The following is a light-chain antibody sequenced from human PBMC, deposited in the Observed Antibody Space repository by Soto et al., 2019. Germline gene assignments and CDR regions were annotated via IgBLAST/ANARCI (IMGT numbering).Light chain of an antibody. CDR2: GNN. Sequence: QSVLTQPPSASGTPGQRVTISCSGSSSNIGSNNVNWYQQLPGTAPKLLIHGNNQRPSGVPDRFSGSKSGTSASLVISGLLSEDEADYYCAVWDDRLNGVVFGGGTKLTVL. CDR3: AVWDDRLNGVV. V-gene: IGLV1-44*01. CDR1: SSNIGSNN. J-gene: IGLJ3*02.